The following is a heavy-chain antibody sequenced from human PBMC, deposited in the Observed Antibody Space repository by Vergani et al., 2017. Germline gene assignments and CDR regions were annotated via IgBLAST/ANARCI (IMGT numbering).Heavy chain of an antibody. J-gene: IGHJ4*02. CDR2: IYHSGST. V-gene: IGHV4-34*01. CDR1: GGSFSGYY. CDR3: ASRYYYVSGSYYYFDY. Sequence: QVQLQQWGAGLLKPSETLSLTCAVYGGSFSGYYWSWIRQPPGKGLEWIGEIYHSGSTNYNPSLKSRVTISVDKSKNQLSLKLSSVTAADTAVYYCASRYYYVSGSYYYFDYWGQGTLVTVSS. D-gene: IGHD3-10*01.